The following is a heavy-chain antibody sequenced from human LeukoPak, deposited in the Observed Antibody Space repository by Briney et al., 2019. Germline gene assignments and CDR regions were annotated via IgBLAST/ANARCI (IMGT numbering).Heavy chain of an antibody. J-gene: IGHJ4*02. CDR1: GFTFSSYS. Sequence: GGSLRLSCAASGFTFSSYSMNWVRQAPGKGLEWVSYISSSSSTIYYADSVKGRFTISRDNAKNSLYLQMNSLRAEDAAVYYCASIVAPPHIPIDYWGQGTLVTASS. V-gene: IGHV3-48*01. CDR3: ASIVAPPHIPIDY. D-gene: IGHD5-12*01. CDR2: ISSSSSTI.